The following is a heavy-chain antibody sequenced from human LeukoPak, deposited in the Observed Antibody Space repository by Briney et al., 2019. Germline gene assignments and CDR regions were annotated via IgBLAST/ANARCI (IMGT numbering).Heavy chain of an antibody. J-gene: IGHJ5*02. CDR1: GGSISSYY. Sequence: KPSETLSLTCTVSGGSISSYYWSWIRQPPGKGLEWIGYIYYSGSTNYNPSLKSRVTISVDTSKKQFSLKLSSVTAADTAVYYCARLSWGDYGDYRKWFDPWGQGTLVTVSS. CDR2: IYYSGST. D-gene: IGHD4-17*01. V-gene: IGHV4-59*08. CDR3: ARLSWGDYGDYRKWFDP.